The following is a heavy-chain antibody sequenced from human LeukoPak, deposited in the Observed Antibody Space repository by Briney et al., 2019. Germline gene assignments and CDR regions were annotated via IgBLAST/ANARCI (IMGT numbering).Heavy chain of an antibody. J-gene: IGHJ6*03. CDR3: AKGVDASGIYYYFYMDV. CDR2: ISGSGGGR. D-gene: IGHD3-16*01. CDR1: GFTFSSYA. Sequence: GGSLRLSCAASGFTFSSYAMSWVRQAPGKGLEWVSGISGSGGGRYYADSVKGRFTISRDNSKNTLYLQMNNLRAEDTAVYYCAKGVDASGIYYYFYMDVWGKGTTVTVSS. V-gene: IGHV3-23*01.